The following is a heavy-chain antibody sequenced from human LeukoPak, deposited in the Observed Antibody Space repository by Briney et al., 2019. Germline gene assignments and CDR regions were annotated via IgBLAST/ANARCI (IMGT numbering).Heavy chain of an antibody. CDR1: GGSISSSSYY. CDR3: ARAPYNWNGEPLGWFDP. V-gene: IGHV4-39*07. D-gene: IGHD1-1*01. Sequence: SETLSLTCTVSGGSISSSSYYWGWIRQPPGKGLEWFGSIYYSGSTYYNPSLKSRVTISVDTSKNQSSLKLSSGTAADAAVYYCARAPYNWNGEPLGWFDPWGQGTLVTVSS. CDR2: IYYSGST. J-gene: IGHJ5*02.